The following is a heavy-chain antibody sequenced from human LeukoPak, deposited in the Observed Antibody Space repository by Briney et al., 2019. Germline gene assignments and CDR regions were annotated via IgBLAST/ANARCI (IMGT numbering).Heavy chain of an antibody. J-gene: IGHJ4*02. Sequence: GASVKVSCKASGYTFTSYGIRWVRQAPGQGLEWMGWISAYNGNTNYAQKLQGRVTMTTDTSTSTAYMELRRLKSDDTAVYYCARVRAGLIAVARFDYWGQGTLVTVSS. CDR1: GYTFTSYG. D-gene: IGHD6-19*01. V-gene: IGHV1-18*01. CDR3: ARVRAGLIAVARFDY. CDR2: ISAYNGNT.